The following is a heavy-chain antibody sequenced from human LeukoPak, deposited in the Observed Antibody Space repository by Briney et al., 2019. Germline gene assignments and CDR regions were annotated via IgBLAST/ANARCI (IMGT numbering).Heavy chain of an antibody. CDR1: GESLGTYY. D-gene: IGHD1-26*01. V-gene: IGHV4-4*07. J-gene: IGHJ5*02. CDR3: ARDSSGSLPT. Sequence: SETLSLTCGVYGESLGTYYWSWLRQPAGKGLEWIGRIYTSGSTNYNPSLKSRVTMSVDTSKNQFSLKLSSVTAADTAVYYCARDSSGSLPTWGQGTLVTVSS. CDR2: IYTSGST.